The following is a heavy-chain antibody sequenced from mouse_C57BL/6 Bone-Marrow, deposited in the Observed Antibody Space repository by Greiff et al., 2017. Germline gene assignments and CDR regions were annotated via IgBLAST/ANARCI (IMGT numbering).Heavy chain of an antibody. J-gene: IGHJ4*01. V-gene: IGHV6-3*01. CDR1: GFTFSNYW. CDR3: GRGYAMDY. Sequence: EVMLVESGGGLVQPGGSMKLSCVASGFTFSNYWMNWVRQSPEKGLEWVAQIRFKSDNYATHYAESVKGRFTISRDDSKSSVYLQMNNLRAEDTGIYYGGRGYAMDYWGQGTSVTVAS. CDR2: IRFKSDNYAT.